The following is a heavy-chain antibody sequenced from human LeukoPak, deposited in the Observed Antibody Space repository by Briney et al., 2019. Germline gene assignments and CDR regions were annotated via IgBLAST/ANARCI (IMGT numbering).Heavy chain of an antibody. Sequence: SETLSLTCAVSGGSISSSNWWSWVRPPPGKGLEWIGEIYHSGSTNYNPSLKSRVTISVDKSKNQFSLKLSSVTAADTAVYYCAREVPLPSGGFDYWGQGTLVTVSS. J-gene: IGHJ4*02. D-gene: IGHD3-16*01. CDR3: AREVPLPSGGFDY. CDR2: IYHSGST. V-gene: IGHV4-4*02. CDR1: GGSISSSNW.